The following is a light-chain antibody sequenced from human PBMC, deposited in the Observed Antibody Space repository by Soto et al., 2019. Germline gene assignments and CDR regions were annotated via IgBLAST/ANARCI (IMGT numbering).Light chain of an antibody. J-gene: IGLJ2*01. V-gene: IGLV6-57*02. CDR1: SGRIATNY. CDR3: QSYDSDKFVV. Sequence: NFMLTQPHSVSESPGKTVTISCTGSSGRIATNYVQWYQQRPGSAPTTVIYEDKQRPSGVPDRFSGSIDSSSNSASLTISGLKTEDEADYYCQSYDSDKFVVFGGGTKLTVL. CDR2: EDK.